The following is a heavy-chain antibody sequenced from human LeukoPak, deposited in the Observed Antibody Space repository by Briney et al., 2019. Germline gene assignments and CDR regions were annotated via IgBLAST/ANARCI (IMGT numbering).Heavy chain of an antibody. D-gene: IGHD3-3*01. CDR1: GFNFASNW. CDR2: INSGGSGT. CDR3: AVDYDYWSAFFSGSRMTPKR. Sequence: SGGSLRLSCAASGFNFASNWMHWVRQTPGKGLVWVSRINSGGSGTSYADSVEGRFTISRDNARNSLYLQMNSLRAEDTAVYYCAVDYDYWSAFFSGSRMTPKRGGQGTLVTVSS. J-gene: IGHJ4*02. V-gene: IGHV3-74*01.